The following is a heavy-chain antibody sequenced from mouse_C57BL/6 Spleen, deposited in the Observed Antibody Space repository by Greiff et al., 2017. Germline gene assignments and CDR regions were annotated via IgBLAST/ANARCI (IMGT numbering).Heavy chain of an antibody. V-gene: IGHV1-80*01. CDR2: IYPGDGDT. CDR1: GYAFSSYW. CDR3: APLPGFAY. J-gene: IGHJ3*01. Sequence: VKVVESGAELVKPGASVKISCKASGYAFSSYWMNWVKQRPGKGLEWIGQIYPGDGDTNYNGKFKGKATLTADKSSSTAYMQLSSLTSEDSAVYFCAPLPGFAYWGQGTLVTVSA.